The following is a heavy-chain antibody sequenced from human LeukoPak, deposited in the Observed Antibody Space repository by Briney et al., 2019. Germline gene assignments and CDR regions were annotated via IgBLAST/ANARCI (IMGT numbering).Heavy chain of an antibody. CDR2: IKQDGSEK. CDR3: ASPPRYCSGGSCLTDY. D-gene: IGHD2-15*01. Sequence: GGSLRLSCAASGFTFSSYWMSWVRQAPGKGLEWVANIKQDGSEKYYVDSVKGRFTISRDNAKNSLYLQMNSLRAEDTAVYYCASPPRYCSGGSCLTDYWGQGTLVTVSS. J-gene: IGHJ4*02. CDR1: GFTFSSYW. V-gene: IGHV3-7*01.